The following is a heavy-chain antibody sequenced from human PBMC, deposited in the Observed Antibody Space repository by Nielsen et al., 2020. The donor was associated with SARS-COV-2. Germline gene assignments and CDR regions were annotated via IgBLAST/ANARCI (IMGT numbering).Heavy chain of an antibody. CDR3: ARDFRNSYYYYYMDV. D-gene: IGHD1-14*01. CDR2: ISYDGSNK. Sequence: GESLKISCAASGFTFSSYAMHWVRQAPGKGLEWVAVISYDGSNKYYADSVKGRFTISRDNSKNTLYLQMNSLRAEDTAVYYCARDFRNSYYYYYMDVWGKGTTVTVSS. V-gene: IGHV3-30-3*01. CDR1: GFTFSSYA. J-gene: IGHJ6*03.